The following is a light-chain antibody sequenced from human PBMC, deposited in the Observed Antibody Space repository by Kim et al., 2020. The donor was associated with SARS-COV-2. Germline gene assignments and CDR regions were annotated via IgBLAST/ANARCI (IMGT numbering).Light chain of an antibody. CDR1: SSNIGSNY. CDR2: RNT. J-gene: IGLJ2*01. CDR3: EVWDDSLSGVV. Sequence: GQKITISCSGGSSNIGSNYIYLYQQCPGTAPKLLIYRNTLRPSGVPDRFSGSKSGTSASLAISGLRSEDEATYYCEVWDDSLSGVVFGGGTQLTVL. V-gene: IGLV1-47*01.